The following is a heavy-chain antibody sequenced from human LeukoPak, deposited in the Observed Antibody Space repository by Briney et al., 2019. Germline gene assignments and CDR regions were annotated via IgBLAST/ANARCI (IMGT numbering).Heavy chain of an antibody. Sequence: PSETLSLTCTVSGGSISSGGYYWSWIRQHPGKGLEWIGYIYYSGSTYYNPSLKSRVTISVDTSKNQFSLKLSSVTAADTAVYYCARDLGDYGGNAFRPDAFDIWGQGTMVTVSS. CDR3: ARDLGDYGGNAFRPDAFDI. J-gene: IGHJ3*02. D-gene: IGHD4-23*01. CDR1: GGSISSGGYY. V-gene: IGHV4-31*03. CDR2: IYYSGST.